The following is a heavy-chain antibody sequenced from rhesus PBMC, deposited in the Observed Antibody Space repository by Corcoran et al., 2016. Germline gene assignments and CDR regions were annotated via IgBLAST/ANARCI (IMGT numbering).Heavy chain of an antibody. CDR3: ARKDPYGYYYTVSANSLDV. CDR1: VGSISGFY. CDR2: IGGSSGST. D-gene: IGHD3-9*01. J-gene: IGHJ5-2*02. Sequence: QVQLQESGPGLVKPSETLSPTCAVSVGSISGFYWNWIRHPQGPGLVCMGYIGGSSGSTYNNPSLKSRVTISTDTSKNQFSRKLSSVTAADTAVYYCARKDPYGYYYTVSANSLDVWGRGVLVTVSS. V-gene: IGHV4-165*02.